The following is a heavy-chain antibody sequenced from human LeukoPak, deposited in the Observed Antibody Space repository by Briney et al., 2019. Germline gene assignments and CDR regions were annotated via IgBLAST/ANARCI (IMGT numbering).Heavy chain of an antibody. CDR3: ARDHFDYYGSGSYDY. CDR1: GCSFSDYY. CDR2: ISSSGSTI. D-gene: IGHD3-10*01. Sequence: PGGSLRLSCAASGCSFSDYYMSWIRQAPGPGLERVSYISSSGSTIYYADSVKGRFTISRDNAKNSLYLQMNSLRAEDTAVYYCARDHFDYYGSGSYDYWGQGTLVTVSS. V-gene: IGHV3-11*01. J-gene: IGHJ4*02.